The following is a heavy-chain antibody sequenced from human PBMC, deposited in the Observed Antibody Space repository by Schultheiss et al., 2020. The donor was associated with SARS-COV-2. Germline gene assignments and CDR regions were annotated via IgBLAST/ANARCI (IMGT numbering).Heavy chain of an antibody. Sequence: ASVKVSCKASGYTFTSYDINWVRQATGQGLEWMGWMNPNSGGTNYAQKLQGRVTMTTDTSTSTAYMELRSLRSDDTAVYYCARLVSGYFDYWGQGTLVTVSS. J-gene: IGHJ4*02. D-gene: IGHD1-26*01. CDR2: MNPNSGGT. CDR3: ARLVSGYFDY. V-gene: IGHV1-18*01. CDR1: GYTFTSYD.